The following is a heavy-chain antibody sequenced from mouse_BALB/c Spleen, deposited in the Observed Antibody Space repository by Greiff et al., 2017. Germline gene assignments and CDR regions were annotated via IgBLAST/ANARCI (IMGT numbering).Heavy chain of an antibody. Sequence: EVMLVEPGGDLVKPGGSLKLPCALSGFTFSSSGRSWVRQTPDKRLEWVATISSGGSYTYYPDSVKGRFTITRDNAKNTLYLQMSSLKSEDTAVYYCARHEGYGSNAMDYWGQGTSVTVSS. V-gene: IGHV5-6*01. CDR1: GFTFSSSG. D-gene: IGHD1-1*01. J-gene: IGHJ4*01. CDR2: ISSGGSYT. CDR3: ARHEGYGSNAMDY.